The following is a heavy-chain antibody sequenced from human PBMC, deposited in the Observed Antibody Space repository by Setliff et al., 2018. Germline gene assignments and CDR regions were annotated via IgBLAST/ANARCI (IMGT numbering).Heavy chain of an antibody. D-gene: IGHD3-9*01. J-gene: IGHJ3*01. CDR1: GYTFTSFF. CDR3: AGPFDVGPYPRPIDGLDL. Sequence: ASVKVSCKASGYTFTSFFHQWVRQAPGQGLEWLGWINSNSGSTTYAQKFQGRVTMTRDTSINTVYMELSGLTSDDTAVYYCAGPFDVGPYPRPIDGLDLWGQGTRVTVSS. CDR2: INSNSGST. V-gene: IGHV1-2*02.